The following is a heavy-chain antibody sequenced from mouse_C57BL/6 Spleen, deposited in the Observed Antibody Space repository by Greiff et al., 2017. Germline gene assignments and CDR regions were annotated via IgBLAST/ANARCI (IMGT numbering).Heavy chain of an antibody. CDR1: GYTFTSYW. CDR3: ARSDYYGSRPYYFDY. J-gene: IGHJ2*01. V-gene: IGHV1-53*01. D-gene: IGHD1-1*01. Sequence: QVQLQQPGTELVKPGASVKLSCTASGYTFTSYWMHWVKQRPGQGLEWIGNINPSNGGTNYNEKFKSKATLTVDKSSSTAYMQLSSLTSEDSAVYYCARSDYYGSRPYYFDYWGQGTTLTVSS. CDR2: INPSNGGT.